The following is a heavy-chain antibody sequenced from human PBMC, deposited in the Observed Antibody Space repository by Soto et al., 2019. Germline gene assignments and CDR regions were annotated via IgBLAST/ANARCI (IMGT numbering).Heavy chain of an antibody. Sequence: PSQTLSLTCAISWVSVSRTSSSWYWIRPSLSRGLEWLGRTYYRSKWYNDYAVSVKSRITISPDTSKNQFSLQLNSVTPEDTAVYYCAREEIAAAYNWFDPWGQGALVTVSS. CDR2: TYYRSKWYN. V-gene: IGHV6-1*01. CDR3: AREEIAAAYNWFDP. D-gene: IGHD6-25*01. CDR1: WVSVSRTSSS. J-gene: IGHJ5*02.